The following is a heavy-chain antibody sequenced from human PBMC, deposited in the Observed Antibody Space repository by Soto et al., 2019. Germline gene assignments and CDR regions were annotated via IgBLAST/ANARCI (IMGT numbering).Heavy chain of an antibody. CDR1: GFSLSNAGLG. J-gene: IGHJ5*02. CDR3: ASTYSASWYWFDP. CDR2: IFSNDEK. D-gene: IGHD6-13*01. V-gene: IGHV2-26*04. Sequence: QVTVKESGPVLVKPTETLTLTCTVSGFSLSNAGLGVSWIRQPPGKALQWLAHIFSNDEKSYSTSLKSSPTISKDTSKSQVVLIMTNMDPVDTATYYCASTYSASWYWFDPWGQGTLVSVSS.